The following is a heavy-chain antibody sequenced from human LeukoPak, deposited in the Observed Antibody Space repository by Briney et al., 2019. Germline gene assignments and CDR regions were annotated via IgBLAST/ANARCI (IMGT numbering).Heavy chain of an antibody. Sequence: GGSLTLSCAASGFSFDDYSMRWVRQPPGKGLEWVSGISWNGGSIGYADSMNGRSTTSRDTAKHSLYMQMTSLSAEYMAFHYWAEGLWIQLWGGHVAFDIWGQGTMVTVSS. D-gene: IGHD5-18*01. CDR2: ISWNGGSI. J-gene: IGHJ3*02. CDR3: AEGLWIQLWGGHVAFDI. CDR1: GFSFDDYS. V-gene: IGHV3-9*03.